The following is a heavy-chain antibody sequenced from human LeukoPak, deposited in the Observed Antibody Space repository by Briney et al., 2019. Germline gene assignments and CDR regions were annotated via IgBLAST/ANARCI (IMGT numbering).Heavy chain of an antibody. CDR1: GFTFSSYW. D-gene: IGHD2/OR15-2a*01. CDR3: ARVNSRVFDY. CDR2: IKQDGSEK. Sequence: GGSLRLSCAASGFTFSSYWMSWVRRAPGKGLEWVANIKQDGSEKYYVDSVKGRLTISRDNAMNSLYLQMNSLRAEDTAVYYCARVNSRVFDYWGQGTLVTVSS. J-gene: IGHJ4*02. V-gene: IGHV3-7*01.